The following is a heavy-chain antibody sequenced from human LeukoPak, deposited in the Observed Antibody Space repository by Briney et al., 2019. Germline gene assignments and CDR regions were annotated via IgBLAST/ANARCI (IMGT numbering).Heavy chain of an antibody. CDR1: GYSFGSFG. J-gene: IGHJ1*01. CDR2: ISTYNGDT. D-gene: IGHD1-26*01. CDR3: ARDEGPDSGSYPEYFQH. V-gene: IGHV1-18*01. Sequence: ASVKVSCKASGYSFGSFGINWVRQAPGQGLEWMGWISTYNGDTSYAQNLQGRVTMTTDTSTSTAYMDLRSLRSDNTAVYYCARDEGPDSGSYPEYFQHWGQGTLVTVSS.